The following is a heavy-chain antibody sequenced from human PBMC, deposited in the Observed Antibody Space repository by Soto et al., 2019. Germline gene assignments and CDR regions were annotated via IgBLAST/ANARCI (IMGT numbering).Heavy chain of an antibody. Sequence: GGSLRLSCAISGLSVSSNYMSWVRQAPGKGLEWVSIIYSGGTTYYADSVKGRFTISRDNSKNTLYLQMNSLRAEDTAIYYCARANYYDTNGYYFDYWGQGTLVTVSS. CDR1: GLSVSSNY. CDR2: IYSGGTT. V-gene: IGHV3-53*01. J-gene: IGHJ4*02. D-gene: IGHD3-22*01. CDR3: ARANYYDTNGYYFDY.